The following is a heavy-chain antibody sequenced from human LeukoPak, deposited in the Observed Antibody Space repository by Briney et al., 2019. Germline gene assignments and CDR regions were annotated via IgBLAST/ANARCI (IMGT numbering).Heavy chain of an antibody. CDR1: GASLSEGAFY. V-gene: IGHV4-31*03. CDR3: ARDSSNHYFDL. CDR2: IYFSVSA. Sequence: PSETLSLTCTVSGASLSEGAFYWTWVRQHPGEVLEWLAYIYFSVSAYYDPSLKGRIHISIDTTKNQLSLRLTSVTVADTAVYYYARDSSNHYFDLWGQGTVVTVSS. J-gene: IGHJ3*01.